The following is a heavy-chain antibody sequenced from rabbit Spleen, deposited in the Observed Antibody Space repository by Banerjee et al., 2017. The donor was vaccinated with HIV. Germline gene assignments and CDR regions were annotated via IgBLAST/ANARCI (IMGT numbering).Heavy chain of an antibody. CDR2: IYAGSSSGFT. J-gene: IGHJ6*01. D-gene: IGHD1-1*01. Sequence: EQLEESGGGLVKPEGSLTLTCKASGVDFSSYYYMCWVRQAPGKGLELIACIYAGSSSGFTYSATWAKGRFTCSKTSSTTVTLQMTSLTVADTATYFCARDTSSSFSSYGMDLWGPGTLVTVS. CDR1: GVDFSSYYY. CDR3: ARDTSSSFSSYGMDL. V-gene: IGHV1S45*01.